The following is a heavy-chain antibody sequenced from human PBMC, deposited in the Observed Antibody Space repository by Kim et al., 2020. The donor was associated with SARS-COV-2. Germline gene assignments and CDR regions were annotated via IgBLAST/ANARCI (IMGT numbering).Heavy chain of an antibody. CDR1: GYTLTGLS. J-gene: IGHJ5*02. CDR2: FDPEDGET. D-gene: IGHD3-22*01. CDR3: ATSPVVVVTPWFDP. V-gene: IGHV1-24*01. Sequence: ASVKVSCKVSGYTLTGLSMHWVRQAPGKGLEWMGGFDPEDGETIYAQKFQGRVTMTEDTSTDTAYMELSSLRSEDTAVYYCATSPVVVVTPWFDPWGQGTLVTVSS.